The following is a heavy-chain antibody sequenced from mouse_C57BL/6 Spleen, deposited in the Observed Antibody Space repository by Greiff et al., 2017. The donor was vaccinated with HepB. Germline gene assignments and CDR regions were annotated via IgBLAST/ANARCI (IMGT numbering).Heavy chain of an antibody. J-gene: IGHJ1*03. CDR3: ARSRVYYGYDGWYFDV. V-gene: IGHV1-64*01. CDR2: IHPNSGST. D-gene: IGHD2-2*01. Sequence: QVQLQQPGAELVKPGASVKLSCKASGYTFTSYWMHWVKQRPGQGLEWIGMIHPNSGSTNYNEKFKSKATLTVDKSSSTAYMQLSSLTSEDSAVYYGARSRVYYGYDGWYFDVWGTVTTVTVSS. CDR1: GYTFTSYW.